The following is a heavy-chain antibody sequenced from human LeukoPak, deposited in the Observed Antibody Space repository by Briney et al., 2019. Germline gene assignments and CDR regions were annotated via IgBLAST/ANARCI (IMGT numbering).Heavy chain of an antibody. CDR3: ARQISDYYYYYMDV. J-gene: IGHJ6*03. Sequence: SETLSLTCTVSGGSISTSAFYWGWIRQPPGKGLEWIGSIYDSGNEFYNPSLKSRVTISADTSKNQFSLKLNSVAAADTAMYYCARQISDYYYYYMDVWGEGITVTVSS. CDR1: GGSISTSAFY. V-gene: IGHV4-39*01. D-gene: IGHD2/OR15-2a*01. CDR2: IYDSGNE.